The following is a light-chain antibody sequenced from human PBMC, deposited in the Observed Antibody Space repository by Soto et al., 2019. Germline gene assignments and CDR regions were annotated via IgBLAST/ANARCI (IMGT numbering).Light chain of an antibody. CDR2: YNN. J-gene: IGLJ2*01. V-gene: IGLV1-44*01. CDR1: SSNIGSNT. CDR3: AAWDDSLNGVV. Sequence: QSVLTQPPSASGTPGQRVTISCSGSSSNIGSNTVHWYQQLPGTAPKLLIYYNNQRPSGVPDRFSGSKSGTSASLAISGLQSEDEADYSCAAWDDSLNGVVFGGGTKLTVL.